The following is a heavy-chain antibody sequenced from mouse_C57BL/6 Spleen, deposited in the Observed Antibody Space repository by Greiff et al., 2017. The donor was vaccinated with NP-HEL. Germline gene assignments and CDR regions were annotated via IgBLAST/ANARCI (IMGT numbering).Heavy chain of an antibody. CDR1: GYTFTSYW. CDR3: ARSSDGYRFAY. CDR2: IYPGSGST. V-gene: IGHV1-55*01. D-gene: IGHD2-3*01. J-gene: IGHJ3*01. Sequence: VQLQQSGAVLVKPGASVKMSCKASGYTFTSYWITWVKQRPGQGLEWIGDIYPGSGSTNYNEKFKSKATLTVDTSSSTAYMQLSSLTSEDSAVYYCARSSDGYRFAYWGQGTLVTVSA.